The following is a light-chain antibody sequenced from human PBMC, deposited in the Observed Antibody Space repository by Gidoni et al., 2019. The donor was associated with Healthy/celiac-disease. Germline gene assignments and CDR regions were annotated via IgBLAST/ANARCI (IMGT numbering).Light chain of an antibody. J-gene: IGKJ1*01. CDR1: QSVSSY. Sequence: VLTQSPATLYLSPGERATLSCSASQSVSSYLAWYQQKPGQAPRLLIYDASNRATGIPARFSGSGSGTDFTLTISSLEPEDFAVYYCQRKTFGQGTKVEIK. CDR2: DAS. CDR3: QRKT. V-gene: IGKV3-11*01.